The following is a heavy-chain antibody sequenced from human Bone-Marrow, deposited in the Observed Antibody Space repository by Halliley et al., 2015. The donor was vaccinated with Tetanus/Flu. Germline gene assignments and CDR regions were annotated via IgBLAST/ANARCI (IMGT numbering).Heavy chain of an antibody. CDR2: VSYRGDT. D-gene: IGHD2-21*01. Sequence: GGVSYRGDTNYNPSLKSRVPISTQTSTNQISLKLTSVTAADTAVYYCARDQLGVIPPLGMDVWGPGTTVTVSS. V-gene: IGHV4-59*01. CDR3: ARDQLGVIPPLGMDV. J-gene: IGHJ6*02.